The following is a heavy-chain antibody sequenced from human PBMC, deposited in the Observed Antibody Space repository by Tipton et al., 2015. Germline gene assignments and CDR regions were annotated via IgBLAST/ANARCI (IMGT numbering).Heavy chain of an antibody. CDR1: SGSIGTSDDY. Sequence: LRLSCTVSSGSIGTSDDYWSWIRQPPGKGLEWIGDIDSSGRTYYNPSLKSRVTISIATSKNQFSLNLSSVTAAETAVYYCARRIQLFPGAGWFDPWGQGTLVTVSS. CDR2: IDSSGRT. D-gene: IGHD5-18*01. CDR3: ARRIQLFPGAGWFDP. J-gene: IGHJ5*02. V-gene: IGHV4-30-4*01.